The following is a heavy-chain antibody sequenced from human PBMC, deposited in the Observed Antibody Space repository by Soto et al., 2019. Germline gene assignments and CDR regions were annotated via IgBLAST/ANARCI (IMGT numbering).Heavy chain of an antibody. CDR1: GYTFTSYG. J-gene: IGHJ2*01. D-gene: IGHD3-22*01. Sequence: ASVKVSCKASGYTFTSYGISWVRQAHGQGLEWMGWISAYNGNTNYAQKLQGRVTMTTDTSTSTAYMELRSLRSDDTAVYYCARDIAYYDSSGYYRYWYFDLWGRGTLVTVSS. CDR3: ARDIAYYDSSGYYRYWYFDL. V-gene: IGHV1-18*01. CDR2: ISAYNGNT.